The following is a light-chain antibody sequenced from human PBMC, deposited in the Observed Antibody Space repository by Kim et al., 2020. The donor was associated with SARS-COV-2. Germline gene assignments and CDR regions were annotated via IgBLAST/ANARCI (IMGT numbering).Light chain of an antibody. Sequence: SYELTQPPSVSVAPGKTARLTCGGDNIGSKNVHWYQQRPGQAPVLVIYFDDDRPSGIPERFSGSNSGNTATLTVSKVEAGDEADYYCQVWYSTSDHVVFGGGTQLTVL. J-gene: IGLJ2*01. CDR2: FDD. V-gene: IGLV3-21*04. CDR1: NIGSKN. CDR3: QVWYSTSDHVV.